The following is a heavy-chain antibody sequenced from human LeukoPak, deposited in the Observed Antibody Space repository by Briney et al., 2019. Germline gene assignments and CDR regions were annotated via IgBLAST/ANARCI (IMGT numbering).Heavy chain of an antibody. CDR1: GFTLDDYG. D-gene: IGHD6-19*01. J-gene: IGHJ4*02. Sequence: PGRSLRLACAASGFTLDDYGMHWVRHAGGKGREWVSGVSWNSGSIVYADCVKGRFTISRDNAKNSLYLQMNSLRVEDTALYYCAKDATYSSGWTDYWGQGTLVTVSS. CDR3: AKDATYSSGWTDY. V-gene: IGHV3-9*01. CDR2: VSWNSGSI.